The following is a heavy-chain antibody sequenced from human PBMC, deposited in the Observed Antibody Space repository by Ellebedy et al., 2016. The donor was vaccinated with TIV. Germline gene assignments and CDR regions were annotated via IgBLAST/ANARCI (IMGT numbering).Heavy chain of an antibody. CDR3: ARAMHFDWLLPPAFDY. D-gene: IGHD3-9*01. CDR1: GDSITSSPYL. Sequence: MPSETLSLTCTVSGDSITSSPYLWGWIRQPPGKGLEWIATIHYSGTTYYNPSLKSRVTISVDTSNNQVSLKLSSVTAADTAIYYCARAMHFDWLLPPAFDYWGQGTLVTVSS. J-gene: IGHJ4*02. V-gene: IGHV4-39*07. CDR2: IHYSGTT.